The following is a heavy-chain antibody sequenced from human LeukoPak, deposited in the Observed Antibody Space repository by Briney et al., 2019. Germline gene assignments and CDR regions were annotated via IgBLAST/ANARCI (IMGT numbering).Heavy chain of an antibody. V-gene: IGHV3-23*01. CDR3: SASYCSSTSCHFDY. CDR2: ISGSGGST. D-gene: IGHD2-2*01. J-gene: IGHJ4*02. Sequence: GGSLRLSCAASGFTFSSYAMSWVRQAPGKGLEWVSAISGSGGSTYYADSVKGRFTISRDNSKNTLYLQMNSLRAEDTAVYYGSASYCSSTSCHFDYWGQGTLVTLSS. CDR1: GFTFSSYA.